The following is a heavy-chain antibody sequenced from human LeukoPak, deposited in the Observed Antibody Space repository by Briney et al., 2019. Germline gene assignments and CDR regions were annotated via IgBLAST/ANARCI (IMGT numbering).Heavy chain of an antibody. D-gene: IGHD3-10*01. CDR3: ATHDYYGSGSYYNVGYYYMDV. CDR1: GFTFDDYA. V-gene: IGHV3-43*02. CDR2: ISGDGGST. Sequence: GGSLRLSCAASGFTFDDYAMHWVRQAPGKGLEWVSLISGDGGSTYYADSVKGRFTISIDNSKNSLYLQMNSLRTEDTALYYCATHDYYGSGSYYNVGYYYMDVWGKGTTVTVSS. J-gene: IGHJ6*03.